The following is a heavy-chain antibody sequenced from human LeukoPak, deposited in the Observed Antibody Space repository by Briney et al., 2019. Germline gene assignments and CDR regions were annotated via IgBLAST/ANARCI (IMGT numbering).Heavy chain of an antibody. J-gene: IGHJ4*02. CDR1: GGSLRSRSYY. V-gene: IGHV4-39*01. D-gene: IGHD6-6*01. CDR3: ARQMYSSSSSIVY. Sequence: PPETLSLTCTLPGGSLRSRSYYWGWTRQHRGRGMEWIGNLYNPGSTYSNPSLKSRVTIFVDRSKNLFTLKMSAVTAADTAVYYFARQMYSSSSSIVYWGQGTLVTVSS. CDR2: LYNPGST.